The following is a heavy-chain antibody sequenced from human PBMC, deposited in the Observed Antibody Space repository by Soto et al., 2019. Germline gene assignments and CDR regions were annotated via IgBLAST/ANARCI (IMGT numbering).Heavy chain of an antibody. D-gene: IGHD2-15*01. V-gene: IGHV4-59*01. CDR1: GGSISRYY. Sequence: SETLSLTCTVSGGSISRYYWSWIRQPPGEGLEWIGYIYYSGSTNYNPSLKSRVTISVDTSKNQFSLKLSSVTAADTAVYYCAREAHCSGGSCYTWRGYYFDYWGQGTLVTVSS. CDR3: AREAHCSGGSCYTWRGYYFDY. CDR2: IYYSGST. J-gene: IGHJ4*02.